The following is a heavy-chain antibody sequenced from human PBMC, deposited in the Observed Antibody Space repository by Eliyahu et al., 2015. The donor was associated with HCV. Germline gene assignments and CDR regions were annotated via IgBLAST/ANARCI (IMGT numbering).Heavy chain of an antibody. V-gene: IGHV3-33*01. D-gene: IGHD4/OR15-4a*01. Sequence: QVQLVESGGGVVQPGRSLRLXCAASGFPFSSHPMHWXRQXPGXGXGWVALLWSDASNERYADSVRGRFTISRDNSKDMLYLQMNNLGAEDTALYFCVRGQTLPLPVLRATSYYFDNWGQGTLVTVSS. CDR2: LWSDASNE. J-gene: IGHJ4*02. CDR1: GFPFSSHP. CDR3: VRGQTLPLPVLRATSYYFDN.